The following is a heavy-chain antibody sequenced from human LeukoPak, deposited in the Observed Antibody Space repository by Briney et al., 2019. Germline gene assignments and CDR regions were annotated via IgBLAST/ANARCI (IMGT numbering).Heavy chain of an antibody. D-gene: IGHD1-26*01. CDR3: ARDGIVGGTRS. Sequence: PSETLSLTCTVSGYSISRGYYWGWIRQPPGKGLEWIGSIYHSGSTYYNPSLKSRVTISVDTSKNQFSLKLSSVTAADTAVYYCARDGIVGGTRSWGQGTLVTVSS. J-gene: IGHJ4*02. CDR1: GYSISRGYY. V-gene: IGHV4-38-2*02. CDR2: IYHSGST.